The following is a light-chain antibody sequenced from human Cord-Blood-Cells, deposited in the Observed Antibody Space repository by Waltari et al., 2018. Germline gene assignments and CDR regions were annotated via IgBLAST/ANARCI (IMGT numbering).Light chain of an antibody. V-gene: IGKV2-28*01. CDR3: MQALQTPRT. CDR1: QSLLHRNGYNY. J-gene: IGKJ1*01. CDR2: LGS. Sequence: DFVMTQCPLSLPVTPGEPASISCRSSQSLLHRNGYNYLDWYLQKTGQSPQLLIYLGSNRASGVPDRFSGSGSGTDFTLKSSRVEAEDVGVYYCMQALQTPRTFGQGTKVEIK.